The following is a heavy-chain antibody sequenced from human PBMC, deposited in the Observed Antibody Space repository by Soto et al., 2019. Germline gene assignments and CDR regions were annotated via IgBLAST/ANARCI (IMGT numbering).Heavy chain of an antibody. CDR2: ILHDETP. J-gene: IGHJ5*01. V-gene: IGHV3-23*01. Sequence: PGGSLRLSCAASGFTFSTYAMTWVRQAPGRGLEWVSTILHDETPCYTDSVKGRFTMSRDNVRGTLYLQMNGLRVEDAALYFCANDLFTTSGQRLFFESWGEGALATVSS. CDR1: GFTFSTYA. D-gene: IGHD1-1*01. CDR3: ANDLFTTSGQRLFFES.